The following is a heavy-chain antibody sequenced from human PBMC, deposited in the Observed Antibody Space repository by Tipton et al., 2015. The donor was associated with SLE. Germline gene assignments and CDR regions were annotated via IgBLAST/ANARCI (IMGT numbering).Heavy chain of an antibody. CDR2: IYYSGST. CDR3: ARGYCSDGVCYGFGFFDY. D-gene: IGHD2-8*01. V-gene: IGHV4-59*01. Sequence: TLSLTCTVSGGSISSYYWSWIRQPPGKGLEWIGYIYYSGSTNYNPSLKSRVTISVDTSKNQFSLKLSSVTAADTAVYFCARGYCSDGVCYGFGFFDYWGQGNLVTVSS. J-gene: IGHJ4*02. CDR1: GGSISSYY.